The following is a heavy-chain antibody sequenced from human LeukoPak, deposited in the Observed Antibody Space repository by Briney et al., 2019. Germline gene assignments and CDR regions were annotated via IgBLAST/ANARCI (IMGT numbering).Heavy chain of an antibody. CDR3: AKSKGSIAAAADAFDI. V-gene: IGHV3-30*18. CDR1: GFTFSSYG. CDR2: ISYDGSNK. Sequence: PGRSLRLSCAASGFTFSSYGMHWVRQAPGKGLEWVAAISYDGSNKYYADSVKGRFTISRDNSKNTLYLQMNSLRAEDTAVYYCAKSKGSIAAAADAFDIWGQGTMVTVSS. J-gene: IGHJ3*02. D-gene: IGHD6-13*01.